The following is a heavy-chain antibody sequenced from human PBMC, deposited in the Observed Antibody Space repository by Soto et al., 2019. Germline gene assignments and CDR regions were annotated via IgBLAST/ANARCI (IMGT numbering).Heavy chain of an antibody. D-gene: IGHD4-17*01. V-gene: IGHV3-21*01. CDR2: ISSSSSYI. CDR1: GFTFSSYS. CDR3: ARDRAVTTEDYYYGMDV. J-gene: IGHJ6*02. Sequence: ESGGGLVKPGGSLRLSCAASGFTFSSYSMNWVRQAPGKGLEWVSSISSSSSYIYYADSVKGRFTISRDNAKNSLYLQMNSLRAEDTAVYYCARDRAVTTEDYYYGMDVWGQGTTVTVSS.